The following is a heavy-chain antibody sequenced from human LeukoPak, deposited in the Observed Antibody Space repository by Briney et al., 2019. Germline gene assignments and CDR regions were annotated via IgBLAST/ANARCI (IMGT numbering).Heavy chain of an antibody. CDR2: FDPEDGET. V-gene: IGHV1-24*01. J-gene: IGHJ4*02. CDR1: GYTLTELS. CDR3: ATSSHDSSGYYYVRYFDY. D-gene: IGHD3-22*01. Sequence: ASVKVSCKVSGYTLTELSMHWVRQAPGKGLEWMGGFDPEDGETIYAQKFQGRVTMTEDTSTDTAYMELSSLRSEDTAVYYCATSSHDSSGYYYVRYFDYWGQGTLVTVSS.